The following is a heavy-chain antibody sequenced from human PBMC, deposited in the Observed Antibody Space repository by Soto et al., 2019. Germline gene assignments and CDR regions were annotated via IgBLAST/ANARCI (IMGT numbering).Heavy chain of an antibody. CDR2: ISSSSYI. J-gene: IGHJ6*03. CDR1: GFTFSSYS. D-gene: IGHD1-1*01. V-gene: IGHV3-21*01. CDR3: ARDRSFHDPPTYYYYMDV. Sequence: EVQLVESGGGLVKPGGSLRLSCAASGFTFSSYSMNWVRQAPGKGLEWVSSISSSSYIYYAASVKGRFTISRDNAKNSLYLQMNSLRAEDTAVYYCARDRSFHDPPTYYYYMDVWGKGTTVTVSS.